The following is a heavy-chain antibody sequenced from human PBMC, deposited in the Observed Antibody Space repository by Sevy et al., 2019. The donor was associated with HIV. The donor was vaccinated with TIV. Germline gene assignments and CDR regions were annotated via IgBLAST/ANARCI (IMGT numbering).Heavy chain of an antibody. CDR2: IYYNGHI. CDR3: AGENAWGRGYS. J-gene: IGHJ4*02. Sequence: SETLSRTCTVSGGSITSLYWNWIRQPPGKGLDWIANIYYNGHINYNPSLKSRVTLSLDTSKNQFSLRLSSVTAADTAMYYCAGENAWGRGYSWGQGTLATVSS. V-gene: IGHV4-59*08. D-gene: IGHD1-26*01. CDR1: GGSITSLY.